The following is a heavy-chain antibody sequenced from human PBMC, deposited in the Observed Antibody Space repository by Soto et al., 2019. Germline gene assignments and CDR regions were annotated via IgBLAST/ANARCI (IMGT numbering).Heavy chain of an antibody. CDR3: ARAPFSGSSPFDY. V-gene: IGHV4-30-4*01. CDR2: IYHSGTT. Sequence: SETLSLTCTVSGGSMTCADYHWSGVRQPPGKGLEWIGYIYHSGTTNYNLSLRGRVTISIDTSKNQFSLKLTSVTAADTAVYYCARAPFSGSSPFDYWGHGALVTVSS. CDR1: GGSMTCADYH. J-gene: IGHJ4*01. D-gene: IGHD1-26*01.